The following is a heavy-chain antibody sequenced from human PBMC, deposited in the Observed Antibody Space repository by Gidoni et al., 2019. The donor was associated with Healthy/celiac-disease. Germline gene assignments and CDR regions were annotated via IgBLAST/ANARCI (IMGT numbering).Heavy chain of an antibody. Sequence: QVQLQQWGAGLLKPSETLSLTCAVYGGSFSGYYWSWIRQPPGTGLEWIGEINHSGSTNYNPSLKSRVTISVDTSKNQFSLKLSSVTAADTAVYYCASKLPYYYYGMDVWGQGTTVTVSS. D-gene: IGHD1-7*01. V-gene: IGHV4-34*01. J-gene: IGHJ6*02. CDR2: INHSGST. CDR1: GGSFSGYY. CDR3: ASKLPYYYYGMDV.